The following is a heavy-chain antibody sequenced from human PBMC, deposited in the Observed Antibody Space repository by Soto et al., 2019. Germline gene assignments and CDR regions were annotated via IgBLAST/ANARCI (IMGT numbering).Heavy chain of an antibody. CDR2: IYWDNDK. V-gene: IGHV2-5*02. D-gene: IGHD3-10*01. Sequence: QITLKESGPTLVKPTQTLTLTCAFSGFSLNTRGVGVGWIRQPPGKALEWLALIYWDNDKRYSPSLKSRLTIPKDTPKNHVVLMITDMDPVDTATYYCAQNTYYGSGSIYWGQGTLLTVSS. J-gene: IGHJ4*02. CDR3: AQNTYYGSGSIY. CDR1: GFSLNTRGVG.